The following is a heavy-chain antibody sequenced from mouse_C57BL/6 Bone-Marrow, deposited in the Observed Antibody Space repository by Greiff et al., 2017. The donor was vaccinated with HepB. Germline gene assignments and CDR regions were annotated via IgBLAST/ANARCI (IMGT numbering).Heavy chain of an antibody. CDR2: ISSGGSYT. D-gene: IGHD2-4*01. CDR3: ARHSIRGDY. J-gene: IGHJ4*01. CDR1: GFTFSSYG. Sequence: EVKLVESGGDLVKPGGSLKLSCAASGFTFSSYGMSWVRQTPDKRLEWVATISSGGSYTYYPDSVKGRFTISRDNAKNTLYLQMSSLKSEDTAMYYCARHSIRGDYWGQGTSVTVSS. V-gene: IGHV5-6*01.